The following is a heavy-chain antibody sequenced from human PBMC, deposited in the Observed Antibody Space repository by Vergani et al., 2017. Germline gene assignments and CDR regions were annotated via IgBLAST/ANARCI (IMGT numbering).Heavy chain of an antibody. D-gene: IGHD3-22*01. CDR3: TRPNYYDSSGYTRFDY. Sequence: EVQLVESGGGLVKPGGSLRLSCAASGFTFSNAWMSWVRQAPGKGLEWVGRIKSKTDGGTVDYAAPVKGRFTISRDDSKNTLYLQMKSLKTEDTAVYYCTRPNYYDSSGYTRFDYWGQGTLVTVSS. J-gene: IGHJ4*02. V-gene: IGHV3-15*01. CDR1: GFTFSNAW. CDR2: IKSKTDGGTV.